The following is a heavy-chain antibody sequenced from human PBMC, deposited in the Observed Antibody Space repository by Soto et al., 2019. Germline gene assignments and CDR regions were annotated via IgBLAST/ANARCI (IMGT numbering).Heavy chain of an antibody. CDR3: ARGSWQQLVDPFDY. CDR1: GFTFSSYA. D-gene: IGHD6-13*01. CDR2: ISYDGSNK. J-gene: IGHJ4*02. Sequence: PGGSLRLSCAASGFTFSSYAMHWVRQAPGKGLEWVAVISYDGSNKYYADSVKGRFTISRDNSKNTLYLQMNSLRDEDTAVYYCARGSWQQLVDPFDYWGQGTLVTVSS. V-gene: IGHV3-30-3*01.